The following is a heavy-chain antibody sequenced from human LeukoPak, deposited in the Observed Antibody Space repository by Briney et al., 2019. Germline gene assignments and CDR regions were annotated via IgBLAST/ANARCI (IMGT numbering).Heavy chain of an antibody. D-gene: IGHD1-1*01. J-gene: IGHJ4*02. V-gene: IGHV3-21*01. CDR3: ARERQLERLAFGKEGSAFDY. CDR2: ISSSSSYI. Sequence: PGGSLRLSCAASGFTFSSYWMHWVRQAPGKGLEWVSSISSSSSYIYYADSVKGRFTISRDNAKNSLYLQMNSLRAEDTAVYYCARERQLERLAFGKEGSAFDYWGQGTLVTVSS. CDR1: GFTFSSYW.